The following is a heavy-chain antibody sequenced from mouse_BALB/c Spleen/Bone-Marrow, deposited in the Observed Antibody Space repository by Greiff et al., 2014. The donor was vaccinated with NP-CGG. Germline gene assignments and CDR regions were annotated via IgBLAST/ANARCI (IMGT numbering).Heavy chain of an antibody. Sequence: VKVVESGPGLVQPSQTLSITCTVSGFSLTSYGVHWVRQPPGKGLEWLGVIWSGGSTDYNAAFISRLSISKDNSKSQVFFKMNSLQADDTAIYYCARNSDYGSGYFDVWGAGTTVTVSS. D-gene: IGHD1-2*01. CDR2: IWSGGST. CDR1: GFSLTSYG. V-gene: IGHV2-4*02. CDR3: ARNSDYGSGYFDV. J-gene: IGHJ1*01.